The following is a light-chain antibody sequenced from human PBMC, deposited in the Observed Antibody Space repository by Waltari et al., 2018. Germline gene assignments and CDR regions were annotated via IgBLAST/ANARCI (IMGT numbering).Light chain of an antibody. CDR2: AAS. CDR3: QHYATSPEMYT. CDR1: QSVSSRH. V-gene: IGKV3-20*01. J-gene: IGKJ2*01. Sequence: EIELTQSPGTLSLSSGERATLSCRASQSVSSRHLAWYQHGPGQAPRLLIIAASTRATGIPDRFSGSGSGTDFTLTISRLEPEDFAVYYRQHYATSPEMYTFGQGTKLEIK.